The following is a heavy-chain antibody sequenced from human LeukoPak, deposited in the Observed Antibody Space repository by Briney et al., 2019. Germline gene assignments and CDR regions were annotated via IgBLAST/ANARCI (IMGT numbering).Heavy chain of an antibody. CDR1: GFTFSSYS. D-gene: IGHD3-22*01. CDR3: ARATYDYYDSSGSGSRLFDY. V-gene: IGHV3-21*01. Sequence: GGSLRLSCAASGFTFSSYSTNWVRQAPGKGLEWVSSISSSSSYIYYADSVKGRFTISRDNAKNSLYLAMNSLRAEDTAVYYCARATYDYYDSSGSGSRLFDYWGQGTLVTVSS. J-gene: IGHJ4*02. CDR2: ISSSSSYI.